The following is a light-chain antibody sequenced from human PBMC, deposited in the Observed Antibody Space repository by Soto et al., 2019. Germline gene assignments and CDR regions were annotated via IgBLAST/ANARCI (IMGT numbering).Light chain of an antibody. Sequence: EIVLTQSPGTLSLSPGERATLSCRASQSVSRSYLEWYQQKPGQAPRLLIHGASSRAAGIPDRFSGRGSGTDFTLTISRLDPEDFAVYCCQQYGRSPWTFGQGTKVEIK. V-gene: IGKV3-20*01. CDR3: QQYGRSPWT. J-gene: IGKJ1*01. CDR2: GAS. CDR1: QSVSRSY.